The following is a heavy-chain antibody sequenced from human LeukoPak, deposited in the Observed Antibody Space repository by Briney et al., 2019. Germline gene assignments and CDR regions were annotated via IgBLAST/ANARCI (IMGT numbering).Heavy chain of an antibody. J-gene: IGHJ5*02. CDR1: DGSMKSYH. V-gene: IGHV4-4*07. CDR3: ASLARGGNWFDP. D-gene: IGHD6-6*01. CDR2: IYTSGST. Sequence: PSETLSLTCSVSDGSMKSYHWSWIRQPAGKGLEWIGRIYTSGSTDYNPSLMSRVTMSVDTSKNQFSLKLRSMTAADTAVYYCASLARGGNWFDPWGQGTLVTVSS.